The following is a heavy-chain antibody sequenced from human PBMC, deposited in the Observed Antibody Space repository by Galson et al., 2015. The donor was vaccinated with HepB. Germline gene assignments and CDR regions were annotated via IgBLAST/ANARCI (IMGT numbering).Heavy chain of an antibody. CDR3: ARDSRGGNVHYCHYGMDV. CDR2: ISGSSIYT. CDR1: GFSFSDYY. V-gene: IGHV3-11*06. Sequence: SLRLSCAASGFSFSDYYMSWIRQTPGKGLEWLSYISGSSIYTNYAGSVKGRFTISRDNAKNSLYLQMNSLRAEDSAVYYCARDSRGGNVHYCHYGMDVWGQGTTVTVSS. J-gene: IGHJ6*02. D-gene: IGHD2/OR15-2a*01.